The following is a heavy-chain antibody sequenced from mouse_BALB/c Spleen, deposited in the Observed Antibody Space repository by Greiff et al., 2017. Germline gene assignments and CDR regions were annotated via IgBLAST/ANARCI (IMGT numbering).Heavy chain of an antibody. CDR1: GFTFSSFG. CDR3: ARGAVRQRDWYFDV. CDR2: ISSGSSTI. Sequence: EVHLVESGGGLVQPGGSRKLSCAASGFTFSSFGMHWVRQAPEKGLEWVAYISSGSSTIYYADTVKGRFTISRDNPKNTLFLQMTSLRSEDTAMYYCARGAVRQRDWYFDVWGAGTTVTVSS. V-gene: IGHV5-17*02. J-gene: IGHJ1*01. D-gene: IGHD2-14*01.